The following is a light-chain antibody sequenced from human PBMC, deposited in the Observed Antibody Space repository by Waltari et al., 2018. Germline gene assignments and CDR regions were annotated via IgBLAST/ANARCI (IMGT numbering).Light chain of an antibody. CDR3: CSYTTSSAWV. Sequence: QSALTQPASVSGSPGQSTTLSCTGTSSDVGVYNYVSWYQQNPGKAPKLMIYDVTKRPSGVSDRFSGSKSGNTASLTISGLQAEDEADYYCCSYTTSSAWVFGGGTKLTVL. J-gene: IGLJ3*02. CDR1: SSDVGVYNY. V-gene: IGLV2-14*01. CDR2: DVT.